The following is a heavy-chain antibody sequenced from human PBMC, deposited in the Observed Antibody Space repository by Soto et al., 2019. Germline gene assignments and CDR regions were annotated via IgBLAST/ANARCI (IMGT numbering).Heavy chain of an antibody. CDR1: GGSISSGDYY. J-gene: IGHJ4*02. Sequence: QVQLQESGPGLVKPSQTLSLTCTVSGGSISSGDYYWSWIRQPPGKGLEWIGYIYYSGSTYYNPFLQSQVTTSVDTSKNQFSLEMRSGTAADRAVYYCASKSYGYIFYDYWGPGTLVTVSS. V-gene: IGHV4-30-4*01. D-gene: IGHD5-18*01. CDR2: IYYSGST. CDR3: ASKSYGYIFYDY.